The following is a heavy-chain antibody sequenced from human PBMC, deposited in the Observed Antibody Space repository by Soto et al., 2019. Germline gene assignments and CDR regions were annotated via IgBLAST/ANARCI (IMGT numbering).Heavy chain of an antibody. Sequence: GGSLRLSCAASGFTFSSYAMSWVRQAPGKGLEWVSAISGSGGSTYYADSVKGRFTISRDNSKNTLYLQMNSLRAEDTAVYYCANSLDGIVVVVAAPPAAEYFQHWGQGTLVTVSS. CDR2: ISGSGGST. V-gene: IGHV3-23*01. D-gene: IGHD2-15*01. CDR1: GFTFSSYA. CDR3: ANSLDGIVVVVAAPPAAEYFQH. J-gene: IGHJ1*01.